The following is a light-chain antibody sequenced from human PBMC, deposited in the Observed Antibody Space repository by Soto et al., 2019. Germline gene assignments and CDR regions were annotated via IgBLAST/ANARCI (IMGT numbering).Light chain of an antibody. V-gene: IGLV2-11*01. CDR3: CSYAGDYTVV. CDR1: SGDVGGYNY. CDR2: DVT. J-gene: IGLJ2*01. Sequence: QSALTQPRSVSGSPGQSVAISCAGTSGDVGGYNYVSWYQHHPGKAPKLIIYDVTQRQSGVPDRFTGSKSGRTASLTISGLQAEDEADYYCCSYAGDYTVVFGGGTKLTVL.